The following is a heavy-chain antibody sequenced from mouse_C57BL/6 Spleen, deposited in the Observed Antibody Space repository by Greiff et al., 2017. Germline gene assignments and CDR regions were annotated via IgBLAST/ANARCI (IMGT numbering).Heavy chain of an antibody. CDR3: ILYGNLAWFAY. J-gene: IGHJ3*01. CDR2: IDPENGDT. Sequence: VQLQQSGAELVRPGASVKLSCTASGFNIKDDYMHWVKQRPEQGLEWIGWIDPENGDTEYASKFQGKATITADTSSNTAYLQLSSLTSEDTAVYYCILYGNLAWFAYWGQGTLVTVSA. D-gene: IGHD2-1*01. CDR1: GFNIKDDY. V-gene: IGHV14-4*01.